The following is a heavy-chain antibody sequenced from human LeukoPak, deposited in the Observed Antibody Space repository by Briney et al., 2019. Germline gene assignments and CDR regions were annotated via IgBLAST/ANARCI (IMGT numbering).Heavy chain of an antibody. CDR2: IYYSGST. V-gene: IGHV4-59*08. CDR1: GGSIGSYY. Sequence: PSETLSLTCTVSGGSIGSYYWSWIRQPPGKGLEWIGYIYYSGSTNYNPSLKSRVTISVDTSKNQFSLKLSSVTAADTAVYYCARHLYSGTLRDAFDIWGQGTMVTVSS. D-gene: IGHD1-26*01. J-gene: IGHJ3*02. CDR3: ARHLYSGTLRDAFDI.